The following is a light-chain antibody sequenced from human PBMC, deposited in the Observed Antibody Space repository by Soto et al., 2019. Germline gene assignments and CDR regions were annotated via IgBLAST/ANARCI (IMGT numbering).Light chain of an antibody. J-gene: IGKJ1*01. V-gene: IGKV3-20*01. CDR3: QQSVSSPRT. Sequence: ENVLTQSPGTLSLSPGERATLSCRASQTVYNGFLAWYQQKPGQAPRLLIYGASSRATGIPDRFSGSGSGTDFTLTISNLEHEDFEVYYCQQSVSSPRTLGQGTKVDIK. CDR2: GAS. CDR1: QTVYNGF.